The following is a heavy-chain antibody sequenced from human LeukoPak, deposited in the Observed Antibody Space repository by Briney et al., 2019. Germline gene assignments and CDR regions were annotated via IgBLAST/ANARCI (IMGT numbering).Heavy chain of an antibody. D-gene: IGHD1-26*01. Sequence: GASVKVSCKASGYTFTGYYMHWVRQAPGQGLEWMGWINPNSGGTNYAQKFQGRVTMTRDTSISTAYVELRRLRSDDTAVYYCAREYKEWELGRGDYWGQGTLVAVSS. V-gene: IGHV1-2*02. CDR2: INPNSGGT. CDR3: AREYKEWELGRGDY. J-gene: IGHJ4*02. CDR1: GYTFTGYY.